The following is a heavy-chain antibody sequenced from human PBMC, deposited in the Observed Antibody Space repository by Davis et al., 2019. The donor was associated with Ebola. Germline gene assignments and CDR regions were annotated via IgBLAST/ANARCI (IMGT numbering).Heavy chain of an antibody. J-gene: IGHJ6*02. D-gene: IGHD3-22*01. CDR2: IGSSSSYI. Sequence: GESLKISCAASGFTFSSYSMNWVRQAPGKGLEWVSSIGSSSSYIYYADSVKGRFTISSDNAKKSLYLHMNSLRAEDTAVYYCARDKFYYDRSGYGYYYGMDVWGQGTTVTV. CDR1: GFTFSSYS. V-gene: IGHV3-21*01. CDR3: ARDKFYYDRSGYGYYYGMDV.